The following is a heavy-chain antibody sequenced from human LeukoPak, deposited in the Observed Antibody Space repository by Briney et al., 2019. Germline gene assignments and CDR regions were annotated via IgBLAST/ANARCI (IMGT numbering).Heavy chain of an antibody. CDR3: AREFVGYHLDV. Sequence: EAAVKASCKASGYTFINYYIHWVRQAPGQGLEWMGCITPTTGATHYAQRFQGRVTVTRDTSILTAYMDLSGLTFDDRAVYYCAREFVGYHLDVWGQGTTVTVSS. CDR2: ITPTTGAT. J-gene: IGHJ6*02. V-gene: IGHV1-2*02. D-gene: IGHD1-26*01. CDR1: GYTFINYY.